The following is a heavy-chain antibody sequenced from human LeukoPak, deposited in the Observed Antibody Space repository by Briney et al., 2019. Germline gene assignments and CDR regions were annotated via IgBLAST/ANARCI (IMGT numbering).Heavy chain of an antibody. Sequence: SETLSLTCAVYGGSFSGYYWSWIRQPPGKGLEWIGEINHRGSTKWNPAFKGKITIAVDTSRSESSLELSSVTAADTAVYYCASGDPAMVRGVIKKNFYYYGMDVWGQGTTVTVSS. CDR1: GGSFSGYY. CDR3: ASGDPAMVRGVIKKNFYYYGMDV. D-gene: IGHD3-10*01. J-gene: IGHJ6*02. V-gene: IGHV4-34*01. CDR2: INHRGST.